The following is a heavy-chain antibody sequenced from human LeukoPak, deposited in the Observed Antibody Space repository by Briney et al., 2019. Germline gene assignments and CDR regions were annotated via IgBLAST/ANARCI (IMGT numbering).Heavy chain of an antibody. CDR2: ISYDGSNK. V-gene: IGHV3-30*18. J-gene: IGHJ6*03. Sequence: GGSLRLSCAASGFTFSSYGMHWVRQAPGKGLEWVAVISYDGSNKYYADSVKGRFTISRDNSKNTLYLQMNSLRAEDTAVYYCAKEGYCTNGVCYYMDVWGKGTTVTVSS. D-gene: IGHD2-8*01. CDR1: GFTFSSYG. CDR3: AKEGYCTNGVCYYMDV.